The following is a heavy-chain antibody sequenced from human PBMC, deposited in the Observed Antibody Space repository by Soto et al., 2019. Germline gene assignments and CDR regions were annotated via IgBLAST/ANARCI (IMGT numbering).Heavy chain of an antibody. CDR1: GGSFSGYY. J-gene: IGHJ5*02. CDR2: INHSGST. CDR3: ARGGGMNWFDP. D-gene: IGHD1-26*01. V-gene: IGHV4-34*01. Sequence: PSETLSLTCAVYGGSFSGYYWSWVRQPPGKGLEWIGEINHSGSTNYNPSLKSRVTISVDTSKNQFSLKLSSVTAADTAVYYCARGGGMNWFDPWGQGTLVTVSS.